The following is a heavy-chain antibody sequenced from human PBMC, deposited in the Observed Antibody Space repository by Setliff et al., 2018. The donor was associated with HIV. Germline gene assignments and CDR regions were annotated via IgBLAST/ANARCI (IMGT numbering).Heavy chain of an antibody. Sequence: SETLSLTCAVYRGSFSHYYWTWIRQSPGKGLEWIAEINQERTTFYNPSLKSRVTMSLDTSRNEVSLRLSSVTAADTATYVCARDPNHMDVWGQGTTVTVSS. J-gene: IGHJ6*02. CDR1: RGSFSHYY. CDR3: ARDPNHMDV. V-gene: IGHV4-34*01. CDR2: INQERTT.